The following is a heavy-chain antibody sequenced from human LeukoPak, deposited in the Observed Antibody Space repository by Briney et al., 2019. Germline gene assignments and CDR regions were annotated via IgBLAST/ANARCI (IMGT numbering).Heavy chain of an antibody. CDR2: INPNSGGT. V-gene: IGHV1-2*02. CDR3: ARDMSEWLLTPDDAFDI. D-gene: IGHD5-12*01. Sequence: ASVKVSCKASGYTFTGYYMHWVRQAPGQGFEWMGWINPNSGGTNYAQKFQGRVTMTRDTSISTAYMELSRLRSDDTAVYYCARDMSEWLLTPDDAFDIWGQGTMVTVSS. J-gene: IGHJ3*02. CDR1: GYTFTGYY.